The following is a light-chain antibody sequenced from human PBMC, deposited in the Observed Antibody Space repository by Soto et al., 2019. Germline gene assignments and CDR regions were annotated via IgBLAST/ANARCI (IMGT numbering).Light chain of an antibody. Sequence: SYELTQPPSVSVAPGQTARITCGGKNIGNNSVHWYRQKPGQPPVLVVYDDTHRPSGIPERFSGSNSGNTATLTISGVEGGDEGDYYCHLCDIRSDHVVFGGGTKVTVL. CDR1: NIGNNS. J-gene: IGLJ2*01. V-gene: IGLV3-21*02. CDR2: DDT. CDR3: HLCDIRSDHVV.